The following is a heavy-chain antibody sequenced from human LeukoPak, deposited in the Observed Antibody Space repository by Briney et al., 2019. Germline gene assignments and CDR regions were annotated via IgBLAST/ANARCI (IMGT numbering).Heavy chain of an antibody. V-gene: IGHV1-69*05. CDR1: GGTFSSYA. Sequence: GSSVRVSCKASGGTFSSYAISWVRQAPGQGLEWMGGIIPIFGTANYAQKFQGRVTITTDESTSTAYMELSSLRSEDTAVYYCARGSGRAQAFDYWGQGTLVTVSS. D-gene: IGHD3-10*01. J-gene: IGHJ4*02. CDR2: IIPIFGTA. CDR3: ARGSGRAQAFDY.